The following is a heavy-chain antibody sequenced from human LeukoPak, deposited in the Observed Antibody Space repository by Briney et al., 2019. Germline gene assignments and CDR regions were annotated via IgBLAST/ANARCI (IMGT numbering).Heavy chain of an antibody. J-gene: IGHJ4*02. V-gene: IGHV4-39*01. Sequence: ASETLSLTCTVSRGSMSSGTYYWGWIRQPPGKGLEWIASIRYLGSTFYNPSLQSRVTISVDTPKNQFSLKLSSVTAADTAVYYCARLENIVLYFDYWGQGTLVTISS. D-gene: IGHD2/OR15-2a*01. CDR2: IRYLGST. CDR3: ARLENIVLYFDY. CDR1: RGSMSSGTYY.